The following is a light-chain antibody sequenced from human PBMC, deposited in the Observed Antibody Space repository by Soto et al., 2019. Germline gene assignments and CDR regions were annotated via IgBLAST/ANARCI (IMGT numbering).Light chain of an antibody. Sequence: EIVLTQSPATLSLSPGERATLSCRASQSVSIYLDWYQQKPGQAPRLLIYDSSNRAAGIPARFSARGSGTDFTLFMSNLEPEDSAVYYCQHRSNWPPITFGQGTRLEIK. CDR3: QHRSNWPPIT. CDR2: DSS. CDR1: QSVSIY. J-gene: IGKJ5*01. V-gene: IGKV3-11*01.